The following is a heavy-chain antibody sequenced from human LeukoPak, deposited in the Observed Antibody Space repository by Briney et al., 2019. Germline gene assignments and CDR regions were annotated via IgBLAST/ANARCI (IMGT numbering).Heavy chain of an antibody. V-gene: IGHV7-4-1*02. Sequence: ASVKVSCKASGYTFSSNAMNWVRQAPGQGLEWMGWINTNTGNPTYAQGFTGRFVFSLDTSVSTAYLQISSLKAEDTAAYYCARGSMGWDYDSRNTDLDYWGQGTLVTVSS. CDR1: GYTFSSNA. CDR2: INTNTGNP. D-gene: IGHD3-22*01. CDR3: ARGSMGWDYDSRNTDLDY. J-gene: IGHJ4*02.